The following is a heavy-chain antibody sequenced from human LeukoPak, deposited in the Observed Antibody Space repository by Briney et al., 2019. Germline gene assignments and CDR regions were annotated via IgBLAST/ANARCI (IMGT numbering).Heavy chain of an antibody. V-gene: IGHV4-34*01. D-gene: IGHD2-15*01. Sequence: PSETLSLTCAVYGVSFSGFYWSWIRQSPGKGLEWIGEINHSGTTNYNPSLKSRVTISVDTSKNQFSLSLSSVTAADTAVYYCARPLTYCSGGSCYGNWFDPWGQGTLVTVSS. CDR1: GVSFSGFY. CDR3: ARPLTYCSGGSCYGNWFDP. CDR2: INHSGTT. J-gene: IGHJ5*02.